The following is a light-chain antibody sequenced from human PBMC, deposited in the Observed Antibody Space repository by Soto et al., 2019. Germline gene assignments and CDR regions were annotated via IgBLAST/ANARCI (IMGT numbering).Light chain of an antibody. CDR1: SSDVRNYNF. CDR2: EVT. J-gene: IGLJ3*02. V-gene: IGLV2-8*01. CDR3: SSYSDFNNEL. Sequence: QSVLTQPPSASGSPGQSVTISCTGTSSDVRNYNFISWYQQYPGKAPKLMIYEVTKRPSGVPDRFSGSKSVNMSSLTVSGLQAEDEADYYCSSYSDFNNELFGGGTKLTVL.